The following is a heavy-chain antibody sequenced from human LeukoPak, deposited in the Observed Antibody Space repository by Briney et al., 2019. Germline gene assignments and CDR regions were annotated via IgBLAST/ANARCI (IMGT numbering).Heavy chain of an antibody. D-gene: IGHD6-19*01. CDR1: GGSISSYY. CDR2: IFYSGGS. J-gene: IGHJ4*02. V-gene: IGHV4-59*08. CDR3: ARWGSSGWYLGDY. Sequence: PSETLSLTCTVSGGSISSYYWSWIRQPPGKGLEWIGYIFYSGGSNYSPSLKNRVTISVDTSKNQFSLKLSSVTAADTAVYYCARWGSSGWYLGDYWGQGTLVTVSS.